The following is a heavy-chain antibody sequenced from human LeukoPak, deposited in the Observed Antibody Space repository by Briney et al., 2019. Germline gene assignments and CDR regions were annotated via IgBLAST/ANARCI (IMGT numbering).Heavy chain of an antibody. CDR3: ARAAGGGSYYFDY. CDR1: GFTFSSYW. Sequence: GGSLRLSCAASGFTFSSYWMHWVRQAPGKGLVWVSRINSDGSSTSYADSVKGRFTISRDNAKNTLYLQMNSLRAEDTAVYYCARAAGGGSYYFDYWGQGTLVTVSS. J-gene: IGHJ4*02. CDR2: INSDGSST. V-gene: IGHV3-74*01. D-gene: IGHD1-26*01.